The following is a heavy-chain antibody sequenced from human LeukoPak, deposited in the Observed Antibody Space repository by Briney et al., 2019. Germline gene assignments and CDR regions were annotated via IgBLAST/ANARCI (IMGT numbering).Heavy chain of an antibody. J-gene: IGHJ4*02. CDR3: ASEVYDSSGYYSNY. Sequence: ASVKVSCKSSGYTFTVYYMHWVRQAPGQGLEWMGWINPNSGGTNYAQKFQGRVTMTRDTSISTAYMELSRLRSDDTAVYYCASEVYDSSGYYSNYWGQGTLVTVSS. D-gene: IGHD3-22*01. V-gene: IGHV1-2*02. CDR2: INPNSGGT. CDR1: GYTFTVYY.